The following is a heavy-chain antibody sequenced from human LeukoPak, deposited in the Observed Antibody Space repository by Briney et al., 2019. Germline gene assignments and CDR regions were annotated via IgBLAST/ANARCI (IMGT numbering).Heavy chain of an antibody. V-gene: IGHV4-39*07. CDR3: ARDSDFITMIVVGFDY. CDR2: IYYSGST. CDR1: GGSISSYY. D-gene: IGHD3-22*01. Sequence: SETLSLTCTVSGGSISSYYWGWIRQPPGKGLEWIGSIYYSGSTYYNPSLKGRVTISVDSSKNQFSLKLSSVTAADTAVYYCARDSDFITMIVVGFDYWGQGTLVTVSS. J-gene: IGHJ4*02.